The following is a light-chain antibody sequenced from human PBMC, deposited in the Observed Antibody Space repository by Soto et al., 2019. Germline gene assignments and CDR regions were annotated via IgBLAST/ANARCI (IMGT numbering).Light chain of an antibody. CDR1: QSVSSSY. V-gene: IGKV3-20*01. Sequence: EIVLTQSPGTLSLSPGERATLSCRASQSVSSSYLAWYQQKPGQAPRLLIYGASSRAIGIPDRFSGSGSGTDFPLTITRLEPEDFAVYYCQQYGSSLVPFGQGTKLEIK. CDR2: GAS. J-gene: IGKJ2*01. CDR3: QQYGSSLVP.